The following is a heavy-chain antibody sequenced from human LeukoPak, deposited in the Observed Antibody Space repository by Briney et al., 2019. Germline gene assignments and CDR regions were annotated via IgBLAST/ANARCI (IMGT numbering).Heavy chain of an antibody. Sequence: GKSLRLSCAASGFTFTSLPLHWVHQAPGKGLEWVAVSSTHGSDEYYADSVKGRFTVFSDNSKKTVYLQMDSLRAEDTAVYHCAMDYYDSNGYSRGWDYWGQGTLVTVSS. CDR3: AMDYYDSNGYSRGWDY. J-gene: IGHJ4*02. CDR1: GFTFTSLP. V-gene: IGHV3-30*04. CDR2: SSTHGSDE. D-gene: IGHD3-22*01.